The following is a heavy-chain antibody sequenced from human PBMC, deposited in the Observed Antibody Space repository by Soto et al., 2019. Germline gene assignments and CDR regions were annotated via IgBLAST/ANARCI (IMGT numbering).Heavy chain of an antibody. CDR1: GGSISSYY. CDR3: ARASPIDGYNFYYYYYGMDV. J-gene: IGHJ6*02. Sequence: SETLSLTCTVSGGSISSYYWSWIRQPPGKGLEWIGYIYYSGSTNYNPSLKSRVTISVDTSKNQFSLKLSSVTAADTAVYYCARASPIDGYNFYYYYYGMDVWGQGTTVTVSS. CDR2: IYYSGST. V-gene: IGHV4-59*01. D-gene: IGHD5-12*01.